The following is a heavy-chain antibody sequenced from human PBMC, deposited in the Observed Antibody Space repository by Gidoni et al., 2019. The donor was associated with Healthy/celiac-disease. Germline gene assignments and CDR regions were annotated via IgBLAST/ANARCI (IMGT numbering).Heavy chain of an antibody. Sequence: QLQLQESGPGLVKPSETLSLTCTVSGGSISSSSYYWGWIRQPPGKGLEWIGSIYYSGSTYYNPSLKIRVTISVDTSKNQFSLKLSSVTAADTAVYYCARGDVLLWFGELFPFDYWGQGTLVTVSS. CDR1: GGSISSSSYY. CDR2: IYYSGST. V-gene: IGHV4-39*01. CDR3: ARGDVLLWFGELFPFDY. J-gene: IGHJ4*02. D-gene: IGHD3-10*01.